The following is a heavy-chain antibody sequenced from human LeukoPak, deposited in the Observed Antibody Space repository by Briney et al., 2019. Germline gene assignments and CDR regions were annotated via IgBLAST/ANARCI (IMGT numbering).Heavy chain of an antibody. D-gene: IGHD3-10*02. J-gene: IGHJ5*02. CDR2: INHSGST. V-gene: IGHV4-34*01. CDR1: GGSFSGYY. Sequence: PQTLSLTCAVYGGSFSGYYWSWIRQPPGKGLEWIGEINHSGSTNYNPSLKSRVTISVDTSKNQFSLKLSSLTPPDTPVYYCARVTVVAMFVGFLFDRLGQGNPGHRLL. CDR3: ARVTVVAMFVGFLFDR.